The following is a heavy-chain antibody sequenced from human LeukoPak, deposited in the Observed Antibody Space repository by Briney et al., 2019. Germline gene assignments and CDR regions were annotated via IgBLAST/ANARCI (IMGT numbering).Heavy chain of an antibody. CDR3: AEAHDILTGYFDY. Sequence: QPGGPLRLSCAASGFTFSSYAMSWVRQAPGKGLEWVSGVSGRGGSTYYTDSVKGRFTISRDNSNNTVYLQMNSLRADDTAVYYCAEAHDILTGYFDYWGQGTLVTVSS. V-gene: IGHV3-23*01. D-gene: IGHD3-9*01. CDR2: VSGRGGST. J-gene: IGHJ4*02. CDR1: GFTFSSYA.